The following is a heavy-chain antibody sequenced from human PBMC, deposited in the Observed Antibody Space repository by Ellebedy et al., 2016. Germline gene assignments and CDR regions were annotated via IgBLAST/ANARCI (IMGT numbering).Heavy chain of an antibody. Sequence: GGSLRLXXAASGFTFSSYAMHWVRQAPGKGLEWVAVISYDGSNKYYADSVKGRFTISRDNSKNTLYLQMNSLRAEDTAVYYCARVMVNPPGVNDYWGQGTLVTVSS. CDR3: ARVMVNPPGVNDY. CDR1: GFTFSSYA. D-gene: IGHD4-23*01. CDR2: ISYDGSNK. V-gene: IGHV3-30-3*01. J-gene: IGHJ4*02.